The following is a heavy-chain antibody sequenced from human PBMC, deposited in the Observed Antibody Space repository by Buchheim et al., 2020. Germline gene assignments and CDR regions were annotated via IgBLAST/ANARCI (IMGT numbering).Heavy chain of an antibody. CDR3: ARHPSSSIDFWSGYYVYYYGMDV. V-gene: IGHV4-39*01. CDR2: IYYSGST. J-gene: IGHJ6*02. Sequence: QLQLQESGPGLVKPSETLSLTCTVSGGSISSSSYYWGWIRQPPGKGLEWIGSIYYSGSTYYNPSLQSRVTISVDTSKNQFSLKLSSVTAADTAVYYCARHPSSSIDFWSGYYVYYYGMDVWGQGTT. CDR1: GGSISSSSYY. D-gene: IGHD3-3*01.